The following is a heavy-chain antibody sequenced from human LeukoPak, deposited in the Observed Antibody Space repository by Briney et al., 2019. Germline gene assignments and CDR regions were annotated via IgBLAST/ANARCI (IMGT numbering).Heavy chain of an antibody. V-gene: IGHV4-61*02. CDR2: IDSRGST. Sequence: SETLSLTCTASGGSISSSDYFWSWIRQPAGKGLEWIGRIDSRGSTNYNPSLKSRVTLSVDTSKNQFSLKLTSVTVADTAVYYCARYRLGWFDPWGQGTLVTVSS. D-gene: IGHD6-25*01. CDR3: ARYRLGWFDP. J-gene: IGHJ5*02. CDR1: GGSISSSDYF.